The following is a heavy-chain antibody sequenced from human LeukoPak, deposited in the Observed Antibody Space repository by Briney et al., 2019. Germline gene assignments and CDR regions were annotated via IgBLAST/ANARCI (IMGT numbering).Heavy chain of an antibody. CDR2: INHSGST. CDR3: ARGPSVIYDILTGYYYFDY. J-gene: IGHJ4*02. Sequence: SETLSLTCAVSGGSFSGYFWTWIRQPPGKGLEWLGEINHSGSTNYNPSLKSRVTISLDTSKNQFSLKLSSVTAADTAVYYCARGPSVIYDILTGYYYFDYWGQGTLVTVCS. CDR1: GGSFSGYF. D-gene: IGHD3-9*01. V-gene: IGHV4-34*01.